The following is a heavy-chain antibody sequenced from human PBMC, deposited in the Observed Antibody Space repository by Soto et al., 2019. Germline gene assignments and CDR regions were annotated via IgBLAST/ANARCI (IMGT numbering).Heavy chain of an antibody. J-gene: IGHJ4*02. CDR2: IWYDGSNK. D-gene: IGHD6-13*01. V-gene: IGHV3-33*01. CDR3: ARDKAAAGTDY. Sequence: GGSLRLSCAASGFTFSSYGMHWVRQAPGKGLEWVAVIWYDGSNKYYADSVKGRFTISRDNSKNTLYLQMNSLRAEDTAVYYCARDKAAAGTDYWGQGTLVTVPQ. CDR1: GFTFSSYG.